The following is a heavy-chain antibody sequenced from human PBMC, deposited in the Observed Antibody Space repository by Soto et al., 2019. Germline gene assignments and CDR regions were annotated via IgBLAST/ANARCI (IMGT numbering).Heavy chain of an antibody. CDR2: IYYSGNT. CDR3: ARWVAGLYYGMDG. CDR1: GGSISSGAHY. J-gene: IGHJ6*02. Sequence: QVQLQESGPRLVKPSQTLSLTCTVSGGSISSGAHYWSWIRQNSGKGLEWIGYIYYSGNTNYNPSLQSRVISSVDTSKNQCSLKLSSVTAGYTAVYYCARWVAGLYYGMDGWGQGATVTVSS. V-gene: IGHV4-31*03. D-gene: IGHD2-15*01.